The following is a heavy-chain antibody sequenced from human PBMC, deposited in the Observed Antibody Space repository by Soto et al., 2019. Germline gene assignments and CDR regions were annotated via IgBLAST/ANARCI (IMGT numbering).Heavy chain of an antibody. D-gene: IGHD6-19*01. CDR2: ISSSSSYI. CDR3: ARNPGIAVAGLGDDFDY. V-gene: IGHV3-21*01. J-gene: IGHJ4*02. Sequence: EVQLVESGGGLVKPGGSLRLSCAASGFTFSSYSMNWVRQAPGKGLEWVSSISSSSSYIYYADSVKGRFTISRDNAKNSLYLQMNSLRAEHTAVYYCARNPGIAVAGLGDDFDYWGQGTLVTVSS. CDR1: GFTFSSYS.